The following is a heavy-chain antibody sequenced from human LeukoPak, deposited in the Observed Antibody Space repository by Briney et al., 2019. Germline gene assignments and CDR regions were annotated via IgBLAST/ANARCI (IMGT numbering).Heavy chain of an antibody. J-gene: IGHJ4*02. CDR1: GFTFSSYA. CDR2: ISYDGSNK. CDR3: AKDLWFGEYTK. Sequence: GGSLRLSCAASGFTFSSYAMHWVRQAPGKGLEGVAVISYDGSNKYYADSVKGRFTISRDNAKRSIYLQMNRLRAEDTAVYYCAKDLWFGEYTKWGQGTLVTASS. V-gene: IGHV3-30*04. D-gene: IGHD3-10*01.